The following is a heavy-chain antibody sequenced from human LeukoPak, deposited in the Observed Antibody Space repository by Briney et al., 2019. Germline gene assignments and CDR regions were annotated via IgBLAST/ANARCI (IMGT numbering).Heavy chain of an antibody. CDR2: IYYSGST. Sequence: PSETLSLTCTVSGGSISTYYWSWIRQPPGKGLEWIGYIYYSGSTNYNPSLKSRVTISVDTSKNQFSLKLSSVTAADTAVYYCARETSIRIAAVDYFDYWGQGTLVTVSS. CDR1: GGSISTYY. V-gene: IGHV4-59*01. D-gene: IGHD6-13*01. J-gene: IGHJ4*02. CDR3: ARETSIRIAAVDYFDY.